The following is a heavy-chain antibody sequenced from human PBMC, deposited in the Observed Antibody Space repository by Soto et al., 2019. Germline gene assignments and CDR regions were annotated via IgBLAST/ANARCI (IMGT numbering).Heavy chain of an antibody. CDR1: GFTFSSYS. Sequence: PGGSLRLSCAASGFTFSSYSMNWVRQSPGKGLEWVSSISSSSSYIYYADSVKGRFTISRDNAKNSLYLQMNSLRAEDTAVYYCARDRPYDFWSGYYVHYYYGMDVWGQGTTVTVSS. D-gene: IGHD3-3*01. CDR3: ARDRPYDFWSGYYVHYYYGMDV. V-gene: IGHV3-21*01. J-gene: IGHJ6*02. CDR2: ISSSSSYI.